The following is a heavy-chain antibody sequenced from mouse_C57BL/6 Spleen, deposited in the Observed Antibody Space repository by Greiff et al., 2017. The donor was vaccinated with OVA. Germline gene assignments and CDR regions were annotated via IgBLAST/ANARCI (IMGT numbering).Heavy chain of an antibody. J-gene: IGHJ4*01. Sequence: EVMLVESGGGLVKPGGSLKLSCAASGFTFSSYAMSWVRQTPEKRLEWVATISDGGSYTYYPDNVKGRFTISRDNAKNNLYLQMSHLKSEDTAMYYCASLGGPMDYWGQGTSVTVSS. V-gene: IGHV5-4*03. CDR1: GFTFSSYA. D-gene: IGHD4-1*01. CDR3: ASLGGPMDY. CDR2: ISDGGSYT.